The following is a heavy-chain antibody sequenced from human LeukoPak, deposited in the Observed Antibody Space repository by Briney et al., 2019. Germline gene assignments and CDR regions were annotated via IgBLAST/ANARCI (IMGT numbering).Heavy chain of an antibody. Sequence: SETLSLTRTVSGGSISSYYWSWIRQPAGKGLEWIGRIYTSGSTNYNPSLKSRVTMSVDTSKNQFSLKLSSVTAADTAVYYCARDSNPRTGNAFDIWGRGTMVTVSS. CDR3: ARDSNPRTGNAFDI. D-gene: IGHD3-10*01. CDR2: IYTSGST. J-gene: IGHJ3*02. V-gene: IGHV4-4*07. CDR1: GGSISSYY.